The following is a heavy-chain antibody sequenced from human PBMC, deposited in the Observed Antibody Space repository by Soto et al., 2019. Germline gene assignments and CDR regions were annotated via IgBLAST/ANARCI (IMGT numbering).Heavy chain of an antibody. CDR2: IKKDGSEK. CDR3: AAILGLDV. J-gene: IGHJ6*02. V-gene: IGHV3-7*05. Sequence: EVQLVESGGGLVQPGGSLRLSCAVSGFTFSNYWMSWVRQAPGKGLEWVANIKKDGSEKYYVDALKGRFIISRDTGKRSLYLQMNDLRAEDTAVDYCAAILGLDVWGQGTRVNVSS. D-gene: IGHD3-16*01. CDR1: GFTFSNYW.